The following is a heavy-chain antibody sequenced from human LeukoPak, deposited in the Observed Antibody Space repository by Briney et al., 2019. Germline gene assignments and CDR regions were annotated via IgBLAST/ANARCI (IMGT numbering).Heavy chain of an antibody. CDR2: IKQDGSEK. CDR1: GFTFSSYA. Sequence: PGGSLRLSCAASGFTFSSYAMSWVRQAPGKGLEWVANIKQDGSEKYYVDSVKGRFTISRDNAKNSLYLQMNSLRAEDTAVYYCARASGLEYYYYYGMDVWGQGTTVTVSS. V-gene: IGHV3-7*03. D-gene: IGHD6-25*01. CDR3: ARASGLEYYYYYGMDV. J-gene: IGHJ6*02.